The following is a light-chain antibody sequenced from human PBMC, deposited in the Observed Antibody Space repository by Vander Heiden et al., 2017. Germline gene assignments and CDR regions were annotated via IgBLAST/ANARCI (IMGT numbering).Light chain of an antibody. CDR1: TSNIGAGYD. CDR3: QSYDNRLSGSVV. J-gene: IGLJ2*01. CDR2: LNN. V-gene: IGLV1-40*01. Sequence: QSVLTQPPSVSGAPGQMVTISCTGSTSNIGAGYDVHWYQQRPGTAPKLLIYLNNNRPSGVPDRFSGSKSGTSASLAISGLQAEDEADYYCQSYDNRLSGSVVFGGGTKLTVL.